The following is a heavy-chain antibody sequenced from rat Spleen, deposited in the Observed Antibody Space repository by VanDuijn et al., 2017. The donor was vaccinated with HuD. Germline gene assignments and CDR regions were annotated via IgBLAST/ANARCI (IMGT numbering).Heavy chain of an antibody. D-gene: IGHD1-10*01. CDR1: GFTFSTYD. CDR3: TTENYWFAY. J-gene: IGHJ3*01. CDR2: ICFDGSTT. V-gene: IGHV5-20*01. Sequence: EVQLVESDGGFVQPGRSMELSCVVSGFTFSTYDMAWVRPAPTKGPEWVASICFDGSTTYYRDSVKGRFTISRDNTKSTLYLQMNSLRSEDTATYYCTTENYWFAYWGQGTLVTVSS.